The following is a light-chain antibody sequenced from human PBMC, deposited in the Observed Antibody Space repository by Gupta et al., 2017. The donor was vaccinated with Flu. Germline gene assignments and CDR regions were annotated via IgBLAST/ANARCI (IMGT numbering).Light chain of an antibody. CDR1: QSVSSN. J-gene: IGKJ2*01. CDR3: QQYNNWPPDT. V-gene: IGKV3-15*01. Sequence: EIVMTQSPATLSVSPGERATLPCRASQSVSSNLAWYQQKPGQAPRLLIYGASTRATGIPARFRGSGSGTEFTLTISSLQSEDLAVYYCQQYNNWPPDTLGQGTKLEIK. CDR2: GAS.